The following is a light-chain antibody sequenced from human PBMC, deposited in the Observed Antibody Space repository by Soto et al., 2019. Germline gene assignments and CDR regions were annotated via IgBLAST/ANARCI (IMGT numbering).Light chain of an antibody. CDR1: SSDVGAYNL. CDR2: EVT. V-gene: IGLV2-14*01. CDR3: ASLTTTNFV. J-gene: IGLJ1*01. Sequence: HSALTQPASVSGSPGQSITISCTGTSSDVGAYNLVSWYQHLPDKAPKLIISEVTNRPSGVSDRFSGSKSGNTASLTISGLQAEDEADYYCASLTTTNFVFGSGTKVTVL.